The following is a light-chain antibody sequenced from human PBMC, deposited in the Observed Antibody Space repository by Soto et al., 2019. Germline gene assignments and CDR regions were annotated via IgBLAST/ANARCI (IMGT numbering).Light chain of an antibody. Sequence: DIQMTQSPSTLSASVGDRVTITCRASQSISSWLAWYQQKPGKAPKLLIYKASSLESGVPSRFSGSGSATEFPLTISRLQPDDFASYYCQQYNSYPLTFGGGTMVEIK. J-gene: IGKJ4*01. CDR2: KAS. V-gene: IGKV1-5*03. CDR3: QQYNSYPLT. CDR1: QSISSW.